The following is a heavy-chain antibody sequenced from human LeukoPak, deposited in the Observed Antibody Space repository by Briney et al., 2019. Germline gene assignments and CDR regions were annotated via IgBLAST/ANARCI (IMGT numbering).Heavy chain of an antibody. CDR1: GFTFGDYA. CDR3: TRALKLGISSPNWFDP. V-gene: IGHV3-49*03. CDR2: IRSKAYGGTT. Sequence: GGSLRLSCTASGFTFGDYAMSWFRQAPGKGLEWVGFIRSKAYGGTTEYAASVKGRFTISRDDSKSIAYLQMNSLKTEDTAVYYCTRALKLGISSPNWFDPWGQGTLVTVSS. D-gene: IGHD7-27*01. J-gene: IGHJ5*02.